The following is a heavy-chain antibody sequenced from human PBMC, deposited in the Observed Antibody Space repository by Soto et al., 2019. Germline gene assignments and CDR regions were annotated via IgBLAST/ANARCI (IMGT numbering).Heavy chain of an antibody. V-gene: IGHV1-18*01. J-gene: IGHJ4*02. D-gene: IGHD5-12*01. CDR2: ISAYNGNT. CDR3: ARDPRGYSGYDSSGLDY. CDR1: GYTFTSYG. Sequence: QVQLVQSGAEVKKPGASVKVSCKASGYTFTSYGISWVRQAPGQGLEWMGWISAYNGNTNYAQKLQGRVTMHTDTSTSTAYMELRSLRSDDTAVYYWARDPRGYSGYDSSGLDYWGQGTLVTVSS.